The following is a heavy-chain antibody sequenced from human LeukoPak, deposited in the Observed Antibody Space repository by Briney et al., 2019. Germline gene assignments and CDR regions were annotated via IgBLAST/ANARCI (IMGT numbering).Heavy chain of an antibody. CDR3: ARDCSSATCYAAFDY. CDR1: GFTFTKYA. V-gene: IGHV3-30-3*01. J-gene: IGHJ4*02. CDR2: ISYDDTNK. Sequence: GGSLRLSCVASGFTFTKYAMDWVRQAPGKGLEWVASISYDDTNKAYSDSVKGRFTVSRDTSNNTLYLQMNSLRAEDTGVYYCARDCSSATCYAAFDYWGQGTLVTVSS. D-gene: IGHD2-2*01.